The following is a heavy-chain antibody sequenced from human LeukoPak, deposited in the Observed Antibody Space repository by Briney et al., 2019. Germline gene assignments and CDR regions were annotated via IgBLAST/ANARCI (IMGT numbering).Heavy chain of an antibody. J-gene: IGHJ4*02. D-gene: IGHD4-17*01. V-gene: IGHV3-23*01. CDR2: ISGSGSST. CDR3: ANQVTTGKS. Sequence: GTLSLTCAVSGGSISSSNWWSWVRQPPGKGLEWVSSISGSGSSTYYADSVKGRFTISRDNSKNTLYLQMNSLRAEDTAVYYCANQVTTGKSWGQGTLVTVSS. CDR1: GGSISSSN.